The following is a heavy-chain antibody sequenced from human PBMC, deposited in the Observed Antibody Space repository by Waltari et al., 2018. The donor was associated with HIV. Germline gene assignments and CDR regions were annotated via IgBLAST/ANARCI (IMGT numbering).Heavy chain of an antibody. D-gene: IGHD1-1*01. Sequence: EVQLLESGGGLVQPGGSLRLSCAASGFTFSSYALSWVRQAPGKGLEWVLALRGSGGSTYYADSVKGRLTISRDNSKNTLYLQMNSLRAEDTAVYYCAKAMGRNDGDPGNDAFDIWGQGTMVTVSS. CDR2: LRGSGGST. V-gene: IGHV3-23*01. J-gene: IGHJ3*02. CDR3: AKAMGRNDGDPGNDAFDI. CDR1: GFTFSSYA.